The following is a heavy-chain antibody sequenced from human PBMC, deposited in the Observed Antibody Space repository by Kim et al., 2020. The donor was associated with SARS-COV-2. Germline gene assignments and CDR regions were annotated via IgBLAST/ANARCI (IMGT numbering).Heavy chain of an antibody. Sequence: GGSLRLSCAGSGFTFGDYAMYWVRQAPGKGLEWVSFISWNGGTTYYSDSVRGRFTVSRDNNKKSLFLQMDSLRAEDTAFYYCAKDDSWCQGTLVTVSP. CDR3: AKDDS. CDR1: GFTFGDYA. J-gene: IGHJ5*01. CDR2: ISWNGGTT. V-gene: IGHV3-43D*04.